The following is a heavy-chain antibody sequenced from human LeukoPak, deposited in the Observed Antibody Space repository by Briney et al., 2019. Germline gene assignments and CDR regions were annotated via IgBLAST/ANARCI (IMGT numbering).Heavy chain of an antibody. V-gene: IGHV4-59*01. Sequence: PSETLSLTCTVSGGSISGYYWSWIRQPPGQGLEWIGHIYYSGATNYNSSLKRRVTISMDTSKNDFSLKLNSVTAADTAVYYCARHQNGAEWWLDLWGQGTLVTVSS. J-gene: IGHJ5*02. CDR3: ARHQNGAEWWLDL. CDR2: IYYSGAT. D-gene: IGHD1-26*01. CDR1: GGSISGYY.